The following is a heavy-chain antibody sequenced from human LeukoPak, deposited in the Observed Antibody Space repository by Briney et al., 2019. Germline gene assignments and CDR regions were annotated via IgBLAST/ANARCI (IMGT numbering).Heavy chain of an antibody. CDR2: INHSGST. Sequence: SETLSLTCAVYGGSFSGYYWSWIRQPPGKGLEWIGEINHSGSTNYSPSLKSRVTISVDTSNNQFSLKLSSVTAADTAVYYCARRIVWGSYRYNWFDPWGQGTLVTVSS. CDR1: GGSFSGYY. J-gene: IGHJ5*02. D-gene: IGHD3-16*02. V-gene: IGHV4-34*01. CDR3: ARRIVWGSYRYNWFDP.